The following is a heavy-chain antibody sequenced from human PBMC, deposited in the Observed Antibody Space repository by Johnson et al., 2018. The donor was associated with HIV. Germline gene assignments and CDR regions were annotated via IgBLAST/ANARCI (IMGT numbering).Heavy chain of an antibody. CDR1: GFTFSTYG. J-gene: IGHJ3*02. V-gene: IGHV3-30*02. D-gene: IGHD3-22*01. CDR2: TWFDGTNQ. CDR3: AKDRAPYYYDSSGYPDAFDI. Sequence: QVQLVESGGGVVQPGGSLRLSCAASGFTFSTYGMHWVRQAPGKGLEWVATTWFDGTNQYYADSVKGRFTISRDNAKNSLYLQMNSLRAEDTALYYCAKDRAPYYYDSSGYPDAFDIWGQGTMVTVSS.